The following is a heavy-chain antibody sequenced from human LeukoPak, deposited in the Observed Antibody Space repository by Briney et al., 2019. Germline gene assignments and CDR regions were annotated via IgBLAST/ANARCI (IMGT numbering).Heavy chain of an antibody. V-gene: IGHV4-59*01. CDR3: ARALIVGANEGAFDI. J-gene: IGHJ3*02. Sequence: SETLSLTCTVSGGSISSYYWSWIRQPPGKGLEWIGYIYYSGSTKCNPSLKSRVTISVDTSKNQFSLKLSSVTAADTAVYYCARALIVGANEGAFDIWGQGTMVTVSS. D-gene: IGHD1-26*01. CDR1: GGSISSYY. CDR2: IYYSGST.